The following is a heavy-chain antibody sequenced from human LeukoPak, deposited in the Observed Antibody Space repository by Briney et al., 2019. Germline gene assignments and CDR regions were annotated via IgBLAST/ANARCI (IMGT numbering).Heavy chain of an antibody. CDR3: ARQVRSPVVMFMDV. V-gene: IGHV4-39*01. CDR2: VYYTGIT. J-gene: IGHJ6*03. Sequence: SETLSLTCTVAGGSISSSTYNWGWIRQPPGKGLEWIGSVYYTGITYYNPSVESRVTISVGTSKNHFSLELNSVTAADTGVYFCARQVRSPVVMFMDVWGKGTTVIVS. CDR1: GGSISSSTYN. D-gene: IGHD3-22*01.